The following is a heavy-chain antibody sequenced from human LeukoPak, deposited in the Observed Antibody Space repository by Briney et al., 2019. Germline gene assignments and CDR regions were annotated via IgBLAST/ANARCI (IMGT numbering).Heavy chain of an antibody. CDR1: GGSFSSYA. Sequence: ASVKVSCKDSGGSFSSYAISWVRQAPGQGLEWMGGIIPIFGTANYAQKFQGRVTITADESTSTAYMELISLRSEDTAVYYCARVVVGATPDAFVIWGQGAMVTVSS. D-gene: IGHD1-26*01. CDR3: ARVVVGATPDAFVI. J-gene: IGHJ3*02. CDR2: IIPIFGTA. V-gene: IGHV1-69*13.